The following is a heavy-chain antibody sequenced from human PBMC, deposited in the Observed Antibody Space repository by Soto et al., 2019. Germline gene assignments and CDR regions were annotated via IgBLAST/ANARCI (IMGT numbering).Heavy chain of an antibody. V-gene: IGHV1-69*17. D-gene: IGHD2-15*01. J-gene: IGHJ5*02. CDR1: GGTSRSLS. Sequence: QVQLVQSGAEVKKPGSSVKVSCKASGGTSRSLSITWARQAPGQGLEWVGGITPLFGIPNYPQKFQGSLTITAGKSTGTAYLELSRLRSEDTAVYSCARDTHSAGGGFDTWGRGTLVTVSS. CDR2: ITPLFGIP. CDR3: ARDTHSAGGGFDT.